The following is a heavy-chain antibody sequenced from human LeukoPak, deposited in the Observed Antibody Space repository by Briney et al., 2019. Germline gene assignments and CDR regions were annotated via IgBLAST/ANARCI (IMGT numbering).Heavy chain of an antibody. CDR3: ARDYDFVADYYFDY. D-gene: IGHD3-3*01. Sequence: PGGSLRLSCAASGFTFSNYAMHWVRQAPGKGLEWVTVISYDGRNKYHADSVQGRFTISRDNSKSTLYLQMNSLRAEDTAVYYCARDYDFVADYYFDYWGQGTLVTVSS. V-gene: IGHV3-30*04. J-gene: IGHJ4*02. CDR2: ISYDGRNK. CDR1: GFTFSNYA.